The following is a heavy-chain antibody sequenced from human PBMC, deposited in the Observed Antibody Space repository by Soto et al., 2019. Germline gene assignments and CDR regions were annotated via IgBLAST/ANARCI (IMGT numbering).Heavy chain of an antibody. V-gene: IGHV5-10-1*01. CDR3: ARQFGFLEWLLWADFDY. Sequence: GESLKISCKGSGYSFAGYWITWVRQKPGKGLEWMGRIDPSDSQTYYSPSFRGHVTISVTKSITTVFLQWSSLRAADTAVYYCARQFGFLEWLLWADFDYWGQGTLVTVSS. CDR1: GYSFAGYW. CDR2: IDPSDSQT. D-gene: IGHD3-3*01. J-gene: IGHJ4*02.